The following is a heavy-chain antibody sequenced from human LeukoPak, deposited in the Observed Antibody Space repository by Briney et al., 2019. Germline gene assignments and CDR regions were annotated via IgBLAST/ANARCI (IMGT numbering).Heavy chain of an antibody. D-gene: IGHD3-3*01. CDR3: ARDLHDFWSGYPPLYLDY. Sequence: ASVKVSCKASGYTFTSYYMHWVRQAPGQGLEWMGWINPNSGGTNYAQKFQGRVTMTRDTSISTAYMELSRLRSDDTAVYYCARDLHDFWSGYPPLYLDYWGQGTLVTVSS. J-gene: IGHJ4*02. CDR1: GYTFTSYY. V-gene: IGHV1-2*02. CDR2: INPNSGGT.